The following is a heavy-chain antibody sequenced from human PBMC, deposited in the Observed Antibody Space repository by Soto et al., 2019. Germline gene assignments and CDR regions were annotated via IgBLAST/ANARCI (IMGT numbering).Heavy chain of an antibody. CDR1: GGTFSSYA. V-gene: IGHV1-69*01. Sequence: QVPLVQSGAEVKKPGSSVKVSCKASGGTFSSYAISWVRQAPGQGLEWMGGIIPIFGTANYAQKFQGRVTITADESRSTAYMELSSLRSVDTAVYYCARVASGGYDFWRGYFVGWFDTWGQGTLVTVSS. CDR2: IIPIFGTA. J-gene: IGHJ5*02. CDR3: ARVASGGYDFWRGYFVGWFDT. D-gene: IGHD3-3*01.